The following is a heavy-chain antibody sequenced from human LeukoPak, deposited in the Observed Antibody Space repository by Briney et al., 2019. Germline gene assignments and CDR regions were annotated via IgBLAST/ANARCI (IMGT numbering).Heavy chain of an antibody. J-gene: IGHJ3*02. V-gene: IGHV3-30*02. CDR3: AKGTGTTSSSGYYGAFNI. CDR1: GSTFSSYG. D-gene: IGHD3-22*01. Sequence: GGSLRLSCAASGSTFSSYGMHWVRQAPGKGLEWVAFIHYDGSNKYYADSVKGRFTISRDNSKNTLYLPMNSLRAEDTAVYYCAKGTGTTSSSGYYGAFNIWGQGTMVTVSS. CDR2: IHYDGSNK.